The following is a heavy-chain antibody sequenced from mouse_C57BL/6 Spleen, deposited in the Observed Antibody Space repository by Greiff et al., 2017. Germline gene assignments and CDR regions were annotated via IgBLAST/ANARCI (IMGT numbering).Heavy chain of an antibody. V-gene: IGHV1-54*01. J-gene: IGHJ4*01. CDR3: ARSTTVVARAMDY. CDR1: GYAFTNYL. CDR2: INPGSGGT. D-gene: IGHD1-1*01. Sequence: QVQLKQSGAELVRPGTSVKVSCKASGYAFTNYLIEWVKQRPGQGLEWIGVINPGSGGTNYNEKFKGKATLTADKSSSTAYMQLSSLTSEDSAVYFCARSTTVVARAMDYWGQGTSVTVSS.